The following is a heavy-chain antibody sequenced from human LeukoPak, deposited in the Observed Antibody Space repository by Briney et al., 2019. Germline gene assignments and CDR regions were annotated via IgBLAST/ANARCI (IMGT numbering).Heavy chain of an antibody. CDR2: IYHSGST. D-gene: IGHD3-3*01. CDR1: GYSISSGYY. J-gene: IGHJ3*02. V-gene: IGHV4-38-2*02. CDR3: ASYTIFGVVIMGAFDI. Sequence: SETLSLTCTVSGYSISSGYYWGWIRQPPGKGLEWIGSIYHSGSTYYNPPLKSRVTISVDRSKNQFSLKLSSVTAADTAVYYCASYTIFGVVIMGAFDIWGQGTMVTVSS.